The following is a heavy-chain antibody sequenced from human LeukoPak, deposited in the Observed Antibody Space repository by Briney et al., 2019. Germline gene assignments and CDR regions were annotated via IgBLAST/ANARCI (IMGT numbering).Heavy chain of an antibody. D-gene: IGHD3-22*01. J-gene: IGHJ1*01. CDR1: GYTFTGYY. V-gene: IGHV1-2*02. Sequence: ASVKVSCKASGYTFTGYYMHWVRQAPGQGLDYMGWINPDSGGTNYAQNFQGRVTMTRDTSISTAYMELSRLRSDDTAVYYCARGSYDSSDYEYFQHWGQGTLVTVSS. CDR3: ARGSYDSSDYEYFQH. CDR2: INPDSGGT.